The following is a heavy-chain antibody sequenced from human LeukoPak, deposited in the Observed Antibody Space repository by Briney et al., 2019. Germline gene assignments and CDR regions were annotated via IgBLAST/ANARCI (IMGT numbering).Heavy chain of an antibody. D-gene: IGHD1-20*01. V-gene: IGHV3-30*18. CDR2: ISYDGSNK. CDR1: GFTFSSYG. J-gene: IGHJ5*02. Sequence: GGSLRLSCAASGFTFSSYGMHWVRQAPGKGLEWVAVISYDGSNKYYADSVKGRFTISRDNSKNKLYLQMNSLRAEDTAVYYCAKDFNWNVGDLSADWFDPWGQGTLVTVSS. CDR3: AKDFNWNVGDLSADWFDP.